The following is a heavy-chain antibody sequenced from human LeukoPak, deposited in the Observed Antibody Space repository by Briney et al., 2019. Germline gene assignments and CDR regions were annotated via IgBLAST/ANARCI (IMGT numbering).Heavy chain of an antibody. D-gene: IGHD6-19*01. V-gene: IGHV3-30*04. CDR1: GFTFTNYA. J-gene: IGHJ4*02. CDR2: ISYDESNK. Sequence: GGSLRLSCTASGFTFTNYAVHWVRQAPGKGLEWVALISYDESNKYYADSVKGRFTISRDNSKNTLYLQMNSLRAEDTAVYYCAKDLSYTSVAGATPIDYWGQGTLVTVSS. CDR3: AKDLSYTSVAGATPIDY.